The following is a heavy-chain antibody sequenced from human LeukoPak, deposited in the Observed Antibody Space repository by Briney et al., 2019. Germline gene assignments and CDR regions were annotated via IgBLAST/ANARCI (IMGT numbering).Heavy chain of an antibody. V-gene: IGHV3-48*03. CDR2: IGGIGSIM. CDR3: ARRLPYYGMDV. J-gene: IGHJ6*02. Sequence: GGSLRLSCAASGFTFSSYEIHWVRQAPGKGLEWVAKIGGIGSIMYADSVKGRFTISTDSAKSSVYLQMNSLRAEDTAVYYCARRLPYYGMDVWGQGTTVTVSS. CDR1: GFTFSSYE.